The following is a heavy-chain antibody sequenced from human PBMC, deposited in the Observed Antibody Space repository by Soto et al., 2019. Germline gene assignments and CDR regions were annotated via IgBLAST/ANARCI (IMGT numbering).Heavy chain of an antibody. CDR2: ISYDGSNK. CDR1: GFTFSGYA. J-gene: IGHJ4*02. V-gene: IGHV3-30-3*01. Sequence: PGGSLRLSCAASGFTFSGYAMHWVRQAPGKGLEWVAVISYDGSNKYYADSVKGRFTISRDNSKNTLYLQMNSLRAEDTAVYYCARSSSSLFDYWGQGTLVTVSS. D-gene: IGHD6-13*01. CDR3: ARSSSSLFDY.